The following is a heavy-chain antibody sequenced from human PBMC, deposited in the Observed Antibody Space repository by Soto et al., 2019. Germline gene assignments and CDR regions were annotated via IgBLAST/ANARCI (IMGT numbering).Heavy chain of an antibody. D-gene: IGHD6-6*01. CDR2: ISPYNGRT. V-gene: IGHV1-18*01. CDR1: GYSFTSYG. CDR3: VRRAEGRPGDGYYYVALDV. Sequence: ASVKVSFKASGYSFTSYGIAWVRQVPGQGPEWMGWISPYNGRTNYAQNVQGRVVMTTDISTNIVYLELRSLRSDDTAMYYCVRRAEGRPGDGYYYVALDVWGQGTTVTVSS. J-gene: IGHJ6*02.